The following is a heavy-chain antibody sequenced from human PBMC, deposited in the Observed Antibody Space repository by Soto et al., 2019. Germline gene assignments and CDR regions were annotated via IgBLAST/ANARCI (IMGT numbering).Heavy chain of an antibody. V-gene: IGHV3-7*03. Sequence: HPXESLSLSCAASGFPFNNYYMTWVRQASGKGLEWVASIKEDGNEKYYVDSVKGRFTISRDNDKNSLSLQMNSLRAEDTAVYYCTRAAGGWNYYYAMDVWGPGATVTVSS. CDR3: TRAAGGWNYYYAMDV. D-gene: IGHD6-19*01. CDR2: IKEDGNEK. CDR1: GFPFNNYY. J-gene: IGHJ6*02.